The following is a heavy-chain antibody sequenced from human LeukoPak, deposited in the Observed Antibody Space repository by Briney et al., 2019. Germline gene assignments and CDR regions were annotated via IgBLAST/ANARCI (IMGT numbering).Heavy chain of an antibody. J-gene: IGHJ4*02. V-gene: IGHV5-51*01. CDR2: IYPGDSDT. D-gene: IGHD6-19*01. Sequence: GESLKISCKGSGYTFTSYWIGWVRQMPGKGLEWMGIIYPGDSDTRYSPSFQGQVTISVDKSISTAHLQWSSLKASDNAIYYCARRGSGWYVDYWGQGTLVTVSS. CDR1: GYTFTSYW. CDR3: ARRGSGWYVDY.